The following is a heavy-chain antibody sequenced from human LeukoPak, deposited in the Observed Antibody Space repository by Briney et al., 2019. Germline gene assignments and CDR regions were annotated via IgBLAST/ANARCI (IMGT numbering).Heavy chain of an antibody. V-gene: IGHV4-39*01. CDR1: GGSISSSSYY. Sequence: PSETLSLTCTVSGGSISSSSYYWGWIRQPPGKGLEWIGSIYYSGSTYYNPSLKSRVTISVDTSKNQFSLKLSSVTAADTAVYYCARHSGRWVQFSTRRSLKPLDYWGQGTLVTVSS. D-gene: IGHD1-26*01. J-gene: IGHJ4*02. CDR2: IYYSGST. CDR3: ARHSGRWVQFSTRRSLKPLDY.